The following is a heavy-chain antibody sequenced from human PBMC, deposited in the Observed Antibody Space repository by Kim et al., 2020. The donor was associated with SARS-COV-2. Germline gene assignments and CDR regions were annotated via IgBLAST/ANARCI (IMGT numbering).Heavy chain of an antibody. CDR2: IYYSGST. CDR3: ASLRRGAVAGIIRTSNNWFDP. Sequence: SETLSLTCTVSGGSISSSSYYWGWIRQPPGKGLEWIGSIYYSGSTYYNPSLKSRVTISVDTSKNQFSLKLSSVTAADTAVYYCASLRRGAVAGIIRTSNNWFDPWGQGTLVTVSS. CDR1: GGSISSSSYY. V-gene: IGHV4-39*01. D-gene: IGHD6-19*01. J-gene: IGHJ5*02.